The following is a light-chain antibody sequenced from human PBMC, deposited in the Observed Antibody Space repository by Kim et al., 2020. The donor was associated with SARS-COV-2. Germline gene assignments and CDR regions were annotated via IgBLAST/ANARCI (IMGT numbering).Light chain of an antibody. CDR2: DAS. J-gene: IGKJ4*01. CDR1: QSVSSY. Sequence: LSPGERATLSCRASQSVSSYFAWYQQKPGQAPRLLIYDASKRATGIPARFSGSGSGTDFTLTISSLEPEDFAVYYCQQRSNWPLTFGGGTKVDIK. V-gene: IGKV3-11*01. CDR3: QQRSNWPLT.